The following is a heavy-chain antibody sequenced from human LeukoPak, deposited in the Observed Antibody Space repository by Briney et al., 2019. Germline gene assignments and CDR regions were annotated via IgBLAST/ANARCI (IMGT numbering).Heavy chain of an antibody. D-gene: IGHD3-22*01. CDR3: ASYQSSVRGAFDI. J-gene: IGHJ3*02. V-gene: IGHV4-31*03. Sequence: SETLSLTCTVSGGSINSGGYYWSWIRLHPGKGLEWIGHIYHSESTYYNPSLKSRVSMSVDTSKSHFSLKLSSVTAADTAVYYCASYQSSVRGAFDIWGQGTMVIVSS. CDR1: GGSINSGGYY. CDR2: IYHSEST.